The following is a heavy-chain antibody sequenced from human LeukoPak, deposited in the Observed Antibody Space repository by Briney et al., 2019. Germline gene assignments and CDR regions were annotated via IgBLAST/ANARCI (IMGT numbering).Heavy chain of an antibody. J-gene: IGHJ4*02. CDR1: GFTFNTCA. Sequence: GGSLRPSCEAPGFTFNTCAMSWVPQAPGKGLEWVSAISESGSGTYYADSVKGRFTISRDNSKNTLYLQMNSLRVDDTALYYCAKGVFGVNRAFDYWGQGTLVTVSS. D-gene: IGHD3-3*01. V-gene: IGHV3-23*01. CDR2: ISESGSGT. CDR3: AKGVFGVNRAFDY.